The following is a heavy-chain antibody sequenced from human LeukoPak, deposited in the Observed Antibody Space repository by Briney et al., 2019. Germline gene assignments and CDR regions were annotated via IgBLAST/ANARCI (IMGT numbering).Heavy chain of an antibody. Sequence: GGSLRLSCAASGFTFSSYVMIWVRQAPGKGLEWVSTISGSGGSTYYADSVKGRFTISRDNSKNTLYLEMNSLRAEDTAIYYCTKESSSGYFDWGQGTLVSVSS. J-gene: IGHJ4*02. CDR2: ISGSGGST. V-gene: IGHV3-23*01. CDR3: TKESSSGYFD. CDR1: GFTFSSYV. D-gene: IGHD3-22*01.